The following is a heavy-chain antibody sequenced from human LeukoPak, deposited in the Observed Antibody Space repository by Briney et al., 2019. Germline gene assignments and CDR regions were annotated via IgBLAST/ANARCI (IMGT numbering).Heavy chain of an antibody. CDR1: GGSVSSSTYH. D-gene: IGHD2-8*01. Sequence: SETLSLTCTVSGGSVSSSTYHWGWIRQAPGKGLEWIGSIYYIVNTYYNPSLKIRVTISVDTSKNQFSLKLSSVTAADTAVYYCARLSNGLPADYWGQGALVTVAS. CDR3: ARLSNGLPADY. J-gene: IGHJ4*02. V-gene: IGHV4-39*01. CDR2: IYYIVNT.